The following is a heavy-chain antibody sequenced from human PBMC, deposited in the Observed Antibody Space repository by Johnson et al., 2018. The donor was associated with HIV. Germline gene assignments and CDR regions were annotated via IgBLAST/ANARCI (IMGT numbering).Heavy chain of an antibody. CDR2: LSWNSGRI. CDR3: ARESRYNFWSGYDAFDI. CDR1: GFAFDEHD. J-gene: IGHJ3*02. D-gene: IGHD3-3*01. V-gene: IGHV3-9*01. Sequence: VQLVESGGGLVQTGRSLRLSCAASGFAFDEHDMHWVRQAPGKGLEWVSGLSWNSGRIGYADSVKGRFTITRDNAKNSLYLQMNSLRAEDTALYFCARESRYNFWSGYDAFDIWGQGTMVTVSS.